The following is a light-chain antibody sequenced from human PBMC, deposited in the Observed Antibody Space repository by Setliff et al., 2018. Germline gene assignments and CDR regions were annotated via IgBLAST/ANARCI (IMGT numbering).Light chain of an antibody. Sequence: QSALAQPPSASGSPGQSVAISCTGTSRDVGGFNFVSWYQQHPGKAPKLIIYEVSKWPSGVPDRFSGSKSGNTASLTVSGLQAEDEADYYCSSYAGNYIYVFGSGTKVTVL. CDR1: SRDVGGFNF. J-gene: IGLJ1*01. CDR3: SSYAGNYIYV. V-gene: IGLV2-8*01. CDR2: EVS.